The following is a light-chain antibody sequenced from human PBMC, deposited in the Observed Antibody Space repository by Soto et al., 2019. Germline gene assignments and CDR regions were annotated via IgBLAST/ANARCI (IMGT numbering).Light chain of an antibody. CDR1: QGIRNF. Sequence: DIQKTKYPTSLSASVGDRVTITCRASQGIRNFVAWYQQKPGKAPKLLIYAASTLQSGVPSRFSGSGSGTDFTLTINSLQPEDVATYSCQKYSSVPVFGPGTKVEIK. V-gene: IGKV1-27*01. CDR3: QKYSSVPV. CDR2: AAS. J-gene: IGKJ3*01.